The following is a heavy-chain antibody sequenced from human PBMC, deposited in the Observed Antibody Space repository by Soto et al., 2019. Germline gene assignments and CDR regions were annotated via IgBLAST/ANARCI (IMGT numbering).Heavy chain of an antibody. Sequence: PSETLSLTCTVSGVSINSDSNYWAWIRQPPGKGLEWIGSIYYSGKAYYTPSLQSRVTISVDTSNSQVSLRLRSVTAADTAVYFCARHVSRGSQTDFLDFWGQGALVTVS. CDR2: IYYSGKA. J-gene: IGHJ4*02. CDR3: ARHVSRGSQTDFLDF. CDR1: GVSINSDSNY. D-gene: IGHD3-16*01. V-gene: IGHV4-39*01.